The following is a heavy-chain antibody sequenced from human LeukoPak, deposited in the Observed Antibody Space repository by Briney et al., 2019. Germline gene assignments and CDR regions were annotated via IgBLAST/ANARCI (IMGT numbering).Heavy chain of an antibody. D-gene: IGHD2-21*01. CDR2: NYYSGST. Sequence: SETLSLTCTVSGGSISSSSYYWGWIRQPPGKGLEWIGSNYYSGSTYYNPSLKSRVTISVDTPKNHFSLKLSSVTAADTAVYYCARAYCGGDCYTNWFDPWGQGTLVTVSS. J-gene: IGHJ5*02. V-gene: IGHV4-39*02. CDR3: ARAYCGGDCYTNWFDP. CDR1: GGSISSSSYY.